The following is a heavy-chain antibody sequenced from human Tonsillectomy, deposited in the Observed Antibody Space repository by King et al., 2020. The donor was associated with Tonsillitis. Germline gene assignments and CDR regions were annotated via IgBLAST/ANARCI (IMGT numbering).Heavy chain of an antibody. D-gene: IGHD4-17*01. CDR1: GDSISSGDYS. CDR3: ASCDARDYYGDYIYGLGAFNI. J-gene: IGHJ3*02. V-gene: IGHV4-30-4*07. CDR2: IYYSGSS. Sequence: VQLQESGPGLVKPSQTLSLTCAVSGDSISSGDYSWIWIRQPPGKGLEWIGYIYYSGSSYYNPSLKSRVTISVDTSKNQFSLKLRSVTAADTAVYYCASCDARDYYGDYIYGLGAFNIWGQGTMVTVSS.